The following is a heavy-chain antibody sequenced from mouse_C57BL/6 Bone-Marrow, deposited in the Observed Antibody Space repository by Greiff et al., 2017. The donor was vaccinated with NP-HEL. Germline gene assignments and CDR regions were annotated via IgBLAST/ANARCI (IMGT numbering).Heavy chain of an antibody. CDR2: IYPGDGDT. V-gene: IGHV1-82*01. D-gene: IGHD1-1*01. J-gene: IGHJ1*03. CDR1: GYAFSSSW. CDR3: ARRITTVVYWYFDV. Sequence: LQQSGPELVKPGASVKISCKASGYAFSSSWMNWVKQRPGKGLEWIGRIYPGDGDTNYNGKFKGKATLTADKSSSTAYMQLSSLTSEDSAVYFCARRITTVVYWYFDVWGTGTTVTVSS.